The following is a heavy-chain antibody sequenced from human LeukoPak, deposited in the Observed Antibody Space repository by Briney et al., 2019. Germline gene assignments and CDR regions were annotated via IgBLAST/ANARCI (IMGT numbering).Heavy chain of an antibody. CDR2: ISGSGGST. V-gene: IGHV3-23*01. CDR1: GFTFSSYA. CDR3: AKVLLWFGELFGAFDI. Sequence: PGGSLRLSCAASGFTFSSYAMSWVRQAPGKGLEWVSAISGSGGSTYYADSVKGRFTISRDNSKNTLYRQMNSLRAEDTAVYYCAKVLLWFGELFGAFDIWGQGTMVTVSS. D-gene: IGHD3-10*01. J-gene: IGHJ3*02.